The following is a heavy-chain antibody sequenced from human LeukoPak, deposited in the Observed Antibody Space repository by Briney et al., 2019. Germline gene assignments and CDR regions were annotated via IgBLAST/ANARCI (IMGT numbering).Heavy chain of an antibody. CDR1: GYTFTSYG. D-gene: IGHD3-22*01. J-gene: IGHJ3*02. CDR2: ISAYNGNT. Sequence: GASVKVSCKASGYTFTSYGISWVRQAPGQGLEWMGWISAYNGNTNYAQKLQGRVTMTTDTSTSTAYMELRSLRSDDTAVYYCAKGNEITMIVVVTPEAAFDIWGQGTMVTVSS. V-gene: IGHV1-18*01. CDR3: AKGNEITMIVVVTPEAAFDI.